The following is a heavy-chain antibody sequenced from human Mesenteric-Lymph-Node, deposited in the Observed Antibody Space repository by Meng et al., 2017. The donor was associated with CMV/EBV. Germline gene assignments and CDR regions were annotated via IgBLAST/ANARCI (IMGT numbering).Heavy chain of an antibody. Sequence: SLHCAVSGGSIRSGSWWSWVRQPPGKGLEWIGEVYHSGTTNYNPSLKSRVTISVDKSKNQFSLKLSSVTAADTAVYYCARYSSGWYDYWGQGTLVTVSS. V-gene: IGHV4-4*02. D-gene: IGHD6-19*01. CDR2: VYHSGTT. J-gene: IGHJ4*02. CDR3: ARYSSGWYDY. CDR1: GGSIRSGSW.